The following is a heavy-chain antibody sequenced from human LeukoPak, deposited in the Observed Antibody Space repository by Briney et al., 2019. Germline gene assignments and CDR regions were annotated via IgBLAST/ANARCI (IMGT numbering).Heavy chain of an antibody. V-gene: IGHV3-33*01. D-gene: IGHD2-15*01. J-gene: IGHJ6*03. CDR2: IWYDGSNK. Sequence: GGSLRLSCAASGFTFSSYGRHWVRQAPGKGLEWVAVIWYDGSNKYYADSVKGRFTISRDNSKNTLYLQMNSLRAEDTAVYYCARAGSYYYYYYMDVWGKGTTVTVSS. CDR1: GFTFSSYG. CDR3: ARAGSYYYYYYMDV.